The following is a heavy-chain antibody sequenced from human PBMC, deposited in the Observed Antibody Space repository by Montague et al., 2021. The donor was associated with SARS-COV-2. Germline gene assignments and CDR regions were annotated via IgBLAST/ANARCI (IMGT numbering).Heavy chain of an antibody. Sequence: RRLSFAASGFTFSSYSMNWVHQAPGKGLEWVSSISSSSSYIYYADSVKGRFTISRDNAKNSLYLQMNSLRAEDTAVYYCARDRKIGWLQLGEFDYWGQGTLVTVSS. CDR3: ARDRKIGWLQLGEFDY. CDR1: GFTFSSYS. J-gene: IGHJ4*02. D-gene: IGHD5-24*01. CDR2: ISSSSSYI. V-gene: IGHV3-21*01.